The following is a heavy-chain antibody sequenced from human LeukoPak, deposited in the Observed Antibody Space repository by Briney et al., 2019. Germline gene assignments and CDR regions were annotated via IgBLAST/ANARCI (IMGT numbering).Heavy chain of an antibody. D-gene: IGHD2-21*01. Sequence: GSLRLSCSASGLTVSSNYMTWVRQAPGKGLEWVSVIYSDGSTYYADSVKGRFTISRDNSKNTVHLQMNSLRVEDTAVYYCAREIVVPKRLGAFDIWGQGTTVIVSS. CDR2: IYSDGST. CDR3: AREIVVPKRLGAFDI. J-gene: IGHJ3*02. V-gene: IGHV3-66*01. CDR1: GLTVSSNY.